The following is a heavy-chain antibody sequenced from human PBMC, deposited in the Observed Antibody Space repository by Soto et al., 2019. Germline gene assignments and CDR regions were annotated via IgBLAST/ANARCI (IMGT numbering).Heavy chain of an antibody. Sequence: QVRLVESGGGVVQTGMSLRLSCAASGFTSTSYSMHWVRQAPGKGLDWVAVISYDGGHIYYADSVKGRFTISRDNSKNALYLQLNSLRPEDTALYYCARVYSSLDYGIDSWGQGTLVTVSS. CDR3: ARVYSSLDYGIDS. D-gene: IGHD5-12*01. CDR1: GFTSTSYS. CDR2: ISYDGGHI. V-gene: IGHV3-30-3*01. J-gene: IGHJ4*02.